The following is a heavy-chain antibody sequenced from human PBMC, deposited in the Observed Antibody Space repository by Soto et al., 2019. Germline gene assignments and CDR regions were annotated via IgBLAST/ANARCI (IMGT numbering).Heavy chain of an antibody. J-gene: IGHJ4*02. D-gene: IGHD4-17*01. CDR3: ERSSVTVTTPFDY. CDR1: GGSISSGSYY. Sequence: QVQLQESGPGLVKPSQTLSLTCTVSGGSISSGSYYWSWIRQHPGKGLEWIGDIYYSGSTYYNPSLKSRVTISVATSKSQFYLKLSSVTAADTAVYYCERSSVTVTTPFDYWGQGTLVTVSS. CDR2: IYYSGST. V-gene: IGHV4-31*03.